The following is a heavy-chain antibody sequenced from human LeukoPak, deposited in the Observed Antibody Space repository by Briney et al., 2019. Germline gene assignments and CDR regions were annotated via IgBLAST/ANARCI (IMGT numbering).Heavy chain of an antibody. D-gene: IGHD3-22*01. CDR2: IYPGDSDT. CDR3: ARQGLSSYYDSSGYYYYYFDY. V-gene: IGHV5-51*01. Sequence: GESLKISCKGSGYSFTSYWIGRVRQMPGKGLEWMGIIYPGDSDTRYSPSFQGQVTISADKSISTAYLQWSSLKASDTAMYYCARQGLSSYYDSSGYYYYYFDYWGQGTLVTVSS. J-gene: IGHJ4*02. CDR1: GYSFTSYW.